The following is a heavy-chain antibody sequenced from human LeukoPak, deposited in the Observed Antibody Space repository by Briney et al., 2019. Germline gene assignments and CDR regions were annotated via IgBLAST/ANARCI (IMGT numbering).Heavy chain of an antibody. D-gene: IGHD3-10*01. CDR2: IYYSGST. V-gene: IGHV4-4*07. Sequence: SETLSLTCTVSGGSISSYYWSWIRQPAGKGLEWIGRIYYSGSTYYNPSLKSRFTISVDRPKNQFFLNVTSLTAADTAVYYCARSRQASGLFNSWGQGTLVVVSS. CDR3: ARSRQASGLFNS. J-gene: IGHJ5*01. CDR1: GGSISSYY.